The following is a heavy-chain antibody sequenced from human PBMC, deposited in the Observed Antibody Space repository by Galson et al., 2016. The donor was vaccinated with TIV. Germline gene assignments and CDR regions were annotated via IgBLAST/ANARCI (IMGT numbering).Heavy chain of an antibody. CDR3: ARVRSCGGDCYYFDY. CDR2: INWNGSST. V-gene: IGHV3-20*01. J-gene: IGHJ4*02. CDR1: GFTFDDYG. D-gene: IGHD2-21*02. Sequence: SLRLSCAASGFTFDDYGVSWVRQAPGKGLEWVSSINWNGSSTGYADSVKGRFTISRDNAKNSLYLQMNSLRAEDTALYHCARVRSCGGDCYYFDYWGQGSLVTVSS.